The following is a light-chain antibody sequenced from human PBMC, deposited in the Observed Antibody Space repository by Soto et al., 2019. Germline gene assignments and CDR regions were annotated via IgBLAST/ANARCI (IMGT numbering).Light chain of an antibody. CDR1: QSASPY. J-gene: IGKJ3*01. Sequence: EIVLTQSPGTLSLSPGGRASLFCRASQSASPYLAWYQQRPGQAPRLLIYGASSRATGIPDRFSGSGSGPDFTLTISRLEPEDFAVYYCQQYVSSPFTFGPGTKVDVK. CDR3: QQYVSSPFT. CDR2: GAS. V-gene: IGKV3-20*01.